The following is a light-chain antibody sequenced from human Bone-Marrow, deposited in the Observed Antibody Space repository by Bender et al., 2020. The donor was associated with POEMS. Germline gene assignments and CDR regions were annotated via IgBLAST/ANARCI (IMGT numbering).Light chain of an antibody. CDR3: SAWNDSLSGWV. CDR1: SSNIGNHG. Sequence: QSVVTQPPSLSEAPRQRVTISCSRSSSNIGNHGVNWYQQLPGEAPKLLIYYDDLLTPGVSDRFSASKSGTSASLAISELQSGDEALYYCSAWNDSLSGWVFGGGTKLTLL. V-gene: IGLV1-36*01. CDR2: YDD. J-gene: IGLJ3*02.